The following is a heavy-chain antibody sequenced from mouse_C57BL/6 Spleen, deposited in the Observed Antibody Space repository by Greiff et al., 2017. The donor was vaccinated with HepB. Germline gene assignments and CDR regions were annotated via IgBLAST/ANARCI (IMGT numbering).Heavy chain of an antibody. CDR2: INPSNGGT. Sequence: VQLQQSGTELVKPGASVKLSCKASGYTFTSYWMHWVKQRPGQGLEWIGNINPSNGGTNYNEKFKSKATLTVDKSSSTAYMQLSSLTSEDSAVYYCARSVYDYDGDYFDYWGQGTTLTVSS. V-gene: IGHV1-53*01. D-gene: IGHD2-4*01. CDR1: GYTFTSYW. CDR3: ARSVYDYDGDYFDY. J-gene: IGHJ2*01.